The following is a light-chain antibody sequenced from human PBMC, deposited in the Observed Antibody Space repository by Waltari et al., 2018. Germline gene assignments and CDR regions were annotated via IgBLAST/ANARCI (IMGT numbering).Light chain of an antibody. CDR3: QQRSNGLT. J-gene: IGKJ4*01. CDR1: QSVSVY. CDR2: DAS. Sequence: EIVLTQSPATLSLSPGERATLSCRASQSVSVYLALYQQKPGQAPRLLIFDASSRATGIPARFSGSGSGTDFTLTISSLEPEDFAVYYCQQRSNGLTFGGGTRVEIK. V-gene: IGKV3-11*01.